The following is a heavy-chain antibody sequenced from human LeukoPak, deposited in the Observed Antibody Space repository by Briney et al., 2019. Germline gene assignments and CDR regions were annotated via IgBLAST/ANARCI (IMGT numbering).Heavy chain of an antibody. CDR3: ARDPNYYDSSGYYFDY. Sequence: PGGSLRLSCAASGFTFSSYWMSWVRQAPGKGLEWVANIKQDGSEKYYVDSVKGRFTISRDNAKNSLYLQMNSLRAEDTAVYYCARDPNYYDSSGYYFDYWGQETLVTVSS. CDR1: GFTFSSYW. V-gene: IGHV3-7*01. CDR2: IKQDGSEK. D-gene: IGHD3-22*01. J-gene: IGHJ4*02.